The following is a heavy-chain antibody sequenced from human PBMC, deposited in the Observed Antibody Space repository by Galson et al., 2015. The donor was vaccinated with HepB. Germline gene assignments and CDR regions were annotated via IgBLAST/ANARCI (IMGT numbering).Heavy chain of an antibody. CDR3: ARGASPYSYGPYYFDY. Sequence: SCKASGGTFSSYAISWVRQAPGQGLEWMGGIIPIFGTANYAQKFQGRDTITADESTSTAYMELSSLRSEDTAVYYCARGASPYSYGPYYFDYWGQGTLVTVSS. J-gene: IGHJ4*02. CDR1: GGTFSSYA. V-gene: IGHV1-69*01. D-gene: IGHD5-18*01. CDR2: IIPIFGTA.